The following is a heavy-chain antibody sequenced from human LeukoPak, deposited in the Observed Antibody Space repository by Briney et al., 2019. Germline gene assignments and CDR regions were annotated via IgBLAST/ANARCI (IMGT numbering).Heavy chain of an antibody. D-gene: IGHD3-22*01. CDR3: ARRYYYDSSGYYYGY. J-gene: IGHJ4*02. CDR2: IYSGGST. Sequence: GGSLRLSCAASGFTVSSNYMSWVRQAPGKGLEWVSVIYSGGSTYYADSVKGRFTISRDNSKNTLYFQMNSLRAEDTAVYYCARRYYYDSSGYYYGYWGQGTLVTVSS. CDR1: GFTVSSNY. V-gene: IGHV3-66*02.